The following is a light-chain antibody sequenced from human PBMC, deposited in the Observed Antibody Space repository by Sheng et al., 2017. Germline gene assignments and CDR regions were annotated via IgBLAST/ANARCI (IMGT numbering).Light chain of an antibody. CDR3: LQYSDDWS. Sequence: IQMTQSPSTLSASVGDRVTITCRASQNIRIWLAWYQQKPGKATKVLIYKASNLESGVPSRFSGGGSGTQFTLTITNLQPDDFATYYCLQYSDDWSFGQGTKVENK. V-gene: IGKV1-5*03. CDR1: QNIRIW. J-gene: IGKJ1*01. CDR2: KAS.